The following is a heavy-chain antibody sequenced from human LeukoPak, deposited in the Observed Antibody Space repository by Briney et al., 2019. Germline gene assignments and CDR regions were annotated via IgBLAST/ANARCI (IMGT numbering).Heavy chain of an antibody. CDR3: ATNTGSYFAWFDY. CDR2: IHHSGST. V-gene: IGHV4-59*03. D-gene: IGHD1-26*01. Sequence: SETLSLTCTVSAGSINRFYWSWIRQSPGKGLEWIGYIHHSGSTKYNPSLQSRVTMSMDTSKNQVSLKLSSVSAADSAVYSCATNTGSYFAWFDYWGQGTLVTVSS. CDR1: AGSINRFY. J-gene: IGHJ4*02.